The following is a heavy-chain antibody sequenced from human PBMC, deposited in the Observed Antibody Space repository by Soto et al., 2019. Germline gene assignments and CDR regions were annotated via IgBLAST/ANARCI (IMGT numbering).Heavy chain of an antibody. Sequence: SETLSLTCTVSGGSISSYYWSWIRQPPGKGLEWIGYIYYSGSTNYNPSLKSRVTISVDTSKNQFSLKLSSVTAADTAVYYCARRYYDILTGYYIGDYYYYYMDVWGKGTTVTVSS. V-gene: IGHV4-59*01. CDR1: GGSISSYY. CDR3: ARRYYDILTGYYIGDYYYYYMDV. J-gene: IGHJ6*03. D-gene: IGHD3-9*01. CDR2: IYYSGST.